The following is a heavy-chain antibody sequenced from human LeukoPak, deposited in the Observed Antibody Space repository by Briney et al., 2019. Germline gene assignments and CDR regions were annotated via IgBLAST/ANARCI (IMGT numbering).Heavy chain of an antibody. CDR1: GYTFTSYY. V-gene: IGHV1-46*01. CDR3: ARGMLRFLEWSPFDP. Sequence: GASVRVSCKASGYTFTSYYMHWVRQAPGQGLEWMGIINPSGGSTSYAQKFQSRVTMTRDTSTSTVYMELSSLRSEDTAVYYCARGMLRFLEWSPFDPWGQGTLVTVSS. D-gene: IGHD3-3*01. J-gene: IGHJ5*02. CDR2: INPSGGST.